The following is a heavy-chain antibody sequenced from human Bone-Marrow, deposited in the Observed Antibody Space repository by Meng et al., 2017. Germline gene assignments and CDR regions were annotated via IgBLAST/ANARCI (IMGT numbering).Heavy chain of an antibody. J-gene: IGHJ5*02. D-gene: IGHD2-2*01. V-gene: IGHV3-53*01. Sequence: GESLKISCAASGFTVSSHFMNWVRQAPGKGLEWVSVIHSVGSSNYADSVKGRFTISRDNSKNTLYLQMNSLRAEDTAVYYCAKDSSTSCRNWFDPWGQGTLVTVSS. CDR2: IHSVGSS. CDR1: GFTVSSHF. CDR3: AKDSSTSCRNWFDP.